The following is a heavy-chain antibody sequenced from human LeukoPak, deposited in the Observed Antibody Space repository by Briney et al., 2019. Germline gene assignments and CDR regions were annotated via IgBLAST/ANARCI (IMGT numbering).Heavy chain of an antibody. CDR3: ARYAPDYYYYYGMDV. CDR2: ISYDGSNK. V-gene: IGHV3-30-3*01. CDR1: GFTFSSYA. J-gene: IGHJ6*02. Sequence: PGRSLRLSCAASGFTFSSYAMHWVRQAPGKGLEWVVVISYDGSNKYYADSVKGRFTISRDNSKNTLYLQMNSLRAEDTAVYYCARYAPDYYYYYGMDVWGQGTTVTVSS.